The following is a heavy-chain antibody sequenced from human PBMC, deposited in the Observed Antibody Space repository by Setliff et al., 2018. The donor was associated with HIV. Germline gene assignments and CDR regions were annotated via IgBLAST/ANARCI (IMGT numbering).Heavy chain of an antibody. V-gene: IGHV1-2*02. J-gene: IGHJ4*02. CDR2: INPNSGGT. CDR3: ARGWGLSYYYDSSGYTPFDY. Sequence: ASVKVSCKASGYTFSGYYLHWVRQAPGQGLEWMGWINPNSGGTNYAQKFQGRVTMTRDTSISTAYMELSRLRSDDTAVYYCARGWGLSYYYDSSGYTPFDYWGQGTLVTVSS. CDR1: GYTFSGYY. D-gene: IGHD3-22*01.